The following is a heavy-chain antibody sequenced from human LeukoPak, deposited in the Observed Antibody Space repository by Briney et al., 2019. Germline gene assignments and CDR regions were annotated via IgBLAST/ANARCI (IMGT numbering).Heavy chain of an antibody. D-gene: IGHD3-10*01. CDR3: ARNLAEDYYGSGSYPDY. V-gene: IGHV4-39*07. Sequence: PSETLSLTRTVSGGSISSSSYYWGWIRQPPGKGLEWIGSIYYSGSTYYNPSLKSRVTISVDTSKNQFSPKLSSVTAADTAVYYCARNLAEDYYGSGSYPDYWGQGTLVTVSS. CDR1: GGSISSSSYY. CDR2: IYYSGST. J-gene: IGHJ4*02.